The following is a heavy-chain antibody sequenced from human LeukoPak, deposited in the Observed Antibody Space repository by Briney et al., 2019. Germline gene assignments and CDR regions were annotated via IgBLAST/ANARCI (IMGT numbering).Heavy chain of an antibody. J-gene: IGHJ4*02. CDR1: GFTFSNCA. D-gene: IGHD3-10*01. V-gene: IGHV3-30-3*01. CDR2: ISFDGSNK. Sequence: GGSLRLSCAASGFTFSNCAMHWVRQAPGKGLEWVAVISFDGSNKYYADSVKGRFTISRDNSKNTLYLQMNSLRAEDTAVYYCAIARYYYGLESSSGYYFDHWGQGTLVTVSS. CDR3: AIARYYYGLESSSGYYFDH.